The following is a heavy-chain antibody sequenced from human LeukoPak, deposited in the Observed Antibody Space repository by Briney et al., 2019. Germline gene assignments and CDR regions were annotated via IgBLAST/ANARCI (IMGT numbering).Heavy chain of an antibody. Sequence: ETLSLTCTVSGDSINTYYWSWIRQSPGKGLEWVSSISSSSSYIYYADSVKGRFTISRDNAKNSLYLQMNSLRAEDTAVYYCARGGYSSTLYGRYQHWGQGTLVTVSP. CDR3: ARGGYSSTLYGRYQH. J-gene: IGHJ1*01. CDR2: ISSSSSYI. D-gene: IGHD6-13*01. V-gene: IGHV3-21*01. CDR1: GDSINTYY.